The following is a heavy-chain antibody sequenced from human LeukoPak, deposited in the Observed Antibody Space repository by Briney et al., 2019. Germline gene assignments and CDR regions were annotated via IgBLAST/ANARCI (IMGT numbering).Heavy chain of an antibody. D-gene: IGHD3-10*01. CDR1: GYTFTGLY. Sequence: GASVKVSCKASGYTFTGLYIHWVRQAPGQGPEWMGWINPNIGGTNYAQKFRGRVSLTRDTSTSTAYMELNSLRSDDTAVYYCARCGSGTDLYDYYFMDVWGKGTTVTVSS. CDR3: ARCGSGTDLYDYYFMDV. CDR2: INPNIGGT. J-gene: IGHJ6*03. V-gene: IGHV1-2*02.